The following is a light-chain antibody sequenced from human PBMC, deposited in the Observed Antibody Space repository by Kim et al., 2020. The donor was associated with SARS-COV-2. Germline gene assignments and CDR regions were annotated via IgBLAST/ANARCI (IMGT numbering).Light chain of an antibody. V-gene: IGLV3-19*01. J-gene: IGLJ2*01. CDR3: NSRDSSGNHVV. CDR1: SHRSYY. Sequence: ALGRTDRITCKGTSHRSYYQSWYQQKQGQAPLLVIYGKNNRPSGIPDRFSGSSSGNTASLTITGAQAEDEADYYCNSRDSSGNHVVFGGGTQLTVL. CDR2: GKN.